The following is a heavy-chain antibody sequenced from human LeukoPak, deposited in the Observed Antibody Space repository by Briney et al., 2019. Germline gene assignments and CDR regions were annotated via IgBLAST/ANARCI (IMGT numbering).Heavy chain of an antibody. CDR3: VKDLSRVLDGIDI. CDR2: IYNNGSST. CDR1: GFTFSSYG. Sequence: GGSLSLTCSASGFTFSSYGMHWVRQAPGKGLECVSAIYNNGSSTYYADPVKGSFTISRDNSNNTLYLQMGRLRAEDTAVYYYVKDLSRVLDGIDIWGQGTMVTVSS. D-gene: IGHD3-10*01. V-gene: IGHV3-64D*06. J-gene: IGHJ3*02.